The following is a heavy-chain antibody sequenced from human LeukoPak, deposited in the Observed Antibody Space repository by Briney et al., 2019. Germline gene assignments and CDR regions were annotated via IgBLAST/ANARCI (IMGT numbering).Heavy chain of an antibody. CDR3: ARLYSSIWQFDY. CDR2: IYYSGST. D-gene: IGHD6-13*01. J-gene: IGHJ4*02. CDR1: GDSISSTSYY. V-gene: IGHV4-39*07. Sequence: KPSETLPLTCTVSGDSISSTSYYWACIRQPPGKGREWIGSIYYSGSTYYNPSLKSRVTISVDTSKNQFSLKLSSVTAADTAVYYCARLYSSIWQFDYWGQGTLVTVSS.